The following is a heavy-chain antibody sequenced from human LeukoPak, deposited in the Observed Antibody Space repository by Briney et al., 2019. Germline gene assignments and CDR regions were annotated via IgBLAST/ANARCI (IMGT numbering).Heavy chain of an antibody. Sequence: PSETLSLTCTVSGGSISSYYWSWIRQPPGKGLEWIGYIYYSGSTNYNPSLKSRVTISVDTSKNQFSLKLSSVTAADTAVYYCVTHRYNWNLWAFDVWGQGTMVTVSS. J-gene: IGHJ3*01. V-gene: IGHV4-59*01. D-gene: IGHD1-1*01. CDR2: IYYSGST. CDR1: GGSISSYY. CDR3: VTHRYNWNLWAFDV.